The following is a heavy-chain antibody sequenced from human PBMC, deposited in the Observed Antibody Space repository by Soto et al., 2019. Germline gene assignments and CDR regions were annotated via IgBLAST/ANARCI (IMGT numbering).Heavy chain of an antibody. J-gene: IGHJ5*02. V-gene: IGHV3-48*02. CDR1: GFTFSSYS. Sequence: EVQLVESGGGLVQPGGSLRLSCAASGFTFSSYSMNWVRQAPGKGLEWVSYISSSSSTIYYADSVKGRFTISRDNAKNSMYLQMNSLRDEDTAVYYCARDRSSIVAVPAANNWFDPWGQGTLVTVSS. CDR3: ARDRSSIVAVPAANNWFDP. CDR2: ISSSSSTI. D-gene: IGHD2-2*01.